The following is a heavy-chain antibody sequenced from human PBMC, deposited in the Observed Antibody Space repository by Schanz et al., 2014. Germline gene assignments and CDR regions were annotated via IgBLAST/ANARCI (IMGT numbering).Heavy chain of an antibody. J-gene: IGHJ2*01. D-gene: IGHD2-21*01. V-gene: IGHV3-23*04. CDR1: GFTFSSYA. CDR3: AKGQGAVINNWYFDL. Sequence: EVQLVESGGGLVQPGESLRVSCAASGFTFSSYAMSWVRQAPGKGLEWVSTISGGGGYRPYADSVKGRFTISRDNSINTLSLQMNSLSADDTAVYYCAKGQGAVINNWYFDLWGRGTLVTVSS. CDR2: ISGGGGYR.